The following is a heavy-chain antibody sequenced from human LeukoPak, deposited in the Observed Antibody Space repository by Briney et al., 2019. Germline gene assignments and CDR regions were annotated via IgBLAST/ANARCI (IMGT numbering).Heavy chain of an antibody. CDR3: ARVNDHGGNDDAFDI. CDR2: IRSSGSII. Sequence: GGSLRLSCAASGFTFSSYEMNWVRQAPGKGLEWVSYIRSSGSIIFYADSVKGRLTISRDNAKNSLYLQMNSLRAEDTAVYYCARVNDHGGNDDAFDIWGQGTMVTVSS. CDR1: GFTFSSYE. D-gene: IGHD4-23*01. V-gene: IGHV3-48*03. J-gene: IGHJ3*02.